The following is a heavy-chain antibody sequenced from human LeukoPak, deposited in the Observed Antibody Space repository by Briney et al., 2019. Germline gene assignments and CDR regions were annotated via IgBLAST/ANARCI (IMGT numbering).Heavy chain of an antibody. Sequence: SETLSLTCTVSGGSISSYYGSWIRQPPGKGLEWIGYIYYSGSTNYNPSLKSRVTISVDTSKNQFSLKLSSVTAADTAVYYCARHPHTPDYGYYFDYWGQGTLVTVSS. CDR1: GGSISSYY. CDR3: ARHPHTPDYGYYFDY. CDR2: IYYSGST. J-gene: IGHJ4*02. V-gene: IGHV4-59*08. D-gene: IGHD4-17*01.